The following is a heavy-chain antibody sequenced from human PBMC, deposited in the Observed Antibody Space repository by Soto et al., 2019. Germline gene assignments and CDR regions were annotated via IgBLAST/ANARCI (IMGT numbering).Heavy chain of an antibody. D-gene: IGHD5-12*01. J-gene: IGHJ6*02. CDR3: ARSEWLRNYYYGMDV. Sequence: GESLKISCKGSGYSFSSYWISWVRQMPGKGLEWMGIIYPGDSDTRYSPSFQGRVTISADKSISTAYLQWSSLKASDTAMYYCARSEWLRNYYYGMDVWGQGTTVTVSS. CDR1: GYSFSSYW. V-gene: IGHV5-51*01. CDR2: IYPGDSDT.